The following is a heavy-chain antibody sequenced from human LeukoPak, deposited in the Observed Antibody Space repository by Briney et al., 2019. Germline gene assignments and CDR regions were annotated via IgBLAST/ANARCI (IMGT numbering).Heavy chain of an antibody. CDR3: ASYGYLQEGYYFDY. CDR2: IIPIFGTA. CDR1: GGTFSSYA. Sequence: ASVKVSCKASGGTFSSYAISWVRQAPGQGLEWMGGIIPIFGTANYAQKFQGRVTITADESTSTAYMELSSLRSEDTAVYSCASYGYLQEGYYFDYWGQGTLVTVSS. J-gene: IGHJ4*02. V-gene: IGHV1-69*13. D-gene: IGHD5-24*01.